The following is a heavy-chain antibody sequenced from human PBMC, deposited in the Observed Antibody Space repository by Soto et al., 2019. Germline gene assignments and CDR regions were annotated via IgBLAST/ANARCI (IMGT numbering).Heavy chain of an antibody. CDR3: ARGQDRSKVGY. CDR1: GSPISTPYSD. D-gene: IGHD4-4*01. Sequence: PSHTLSPTLCSSGSPISTPYSDIKWSLHVPGKGLEWIGRIYEGGNIFYYPSLKSRVTISPDTSKNQFSLELRTVTAADTAVYYCARGQDRSKVGYWGQG. V-gene: IGHV4-31*03. CDR2: IYEGGNI. J-gene: IGHJ4*02.